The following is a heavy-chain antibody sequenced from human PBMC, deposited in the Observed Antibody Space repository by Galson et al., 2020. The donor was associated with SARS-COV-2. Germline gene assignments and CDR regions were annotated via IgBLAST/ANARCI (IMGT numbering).Heavy chain of an antibody. D-gene: IGHD6-19*01. CDR2: IKQDGSET. Sequence: GESMKIPCAASGFTFSSYWKSWVRQAPGKGLEWVANIKQDGSETYYVDSVKGRFTISRDNAKNSLYLQMNSLRAEDTAVYYCASRGFSSGWPDAFDIWGQGTMVTVSS. V-gene: IGHV3-7*01. CDR1: GFTFSSYW. J-gene: IGHJ3*02. CDR3: ASRGFSSGWPDAFDI.